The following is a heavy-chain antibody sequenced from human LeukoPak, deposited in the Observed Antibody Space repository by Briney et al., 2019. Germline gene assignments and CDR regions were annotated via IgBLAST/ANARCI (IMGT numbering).Heavy chain of an antibody. D-gene: IGHD3-3*01. CDR3: ARDDRVTIFGPYGMDV. J-gene: IGHJ6*02. CDR1: GYTFTGYY. CDR2: INPNSGGT. V-gene: IGHV1-2*02. Sequence: ASVKVSCKASGYTFTGYYMHWVRQAPGQGLEWMGWINPNSGGTNYAQKFQGRVTMTRDTSISTAYMELSRLRSDDTAVYYCARDDRVTIFGPYGMDVRGQGTTVIVSS.